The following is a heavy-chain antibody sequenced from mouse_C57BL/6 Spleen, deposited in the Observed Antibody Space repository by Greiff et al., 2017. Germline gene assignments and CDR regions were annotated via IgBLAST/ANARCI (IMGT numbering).Heavy chain of an antibody. J-gene: IGHJ3*01. D-gene: IGHD2-2*01. CDR2: IHPNSGST. CDR3: ARSCGYDGAWFAY. V-gene: IGHV1-64*01. CDR1: GYTFTSYW. Sequence: QVQLQQPGAELVKPGASVKLSCKASGYTFTSYWMHWVKQRPGQGLEWIGMIHPNSGSTNYNEKFKSKATLTVDKSSSTAYMQLSSLTSEDSAVXYCARSCGYDGAWFAYWGQGTLVTVSA.